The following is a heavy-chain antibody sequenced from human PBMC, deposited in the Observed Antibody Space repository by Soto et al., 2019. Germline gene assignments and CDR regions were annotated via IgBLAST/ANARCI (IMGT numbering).Heavy chain of an antibody. J-gene: IGHJ4*02. V-gene: IGHV3-30*04. D-gene: IGHD6-13*01. CDR3: ARDQTGITATGGGRIDH. Sequence: VQLVESGGGVVQPGRSLRLSCAASGFTFSTHAMHWVRQAPGKGLECVAIVSFDGRNKYYADSVKGRFTISRDNAKSTLYRQMSGVTPEDTAVYYCARDQTGITATGGGRIDHWGQGTLVTVSS. CDR2: VSFDGRNK. CDR1: GFTFSTHA.